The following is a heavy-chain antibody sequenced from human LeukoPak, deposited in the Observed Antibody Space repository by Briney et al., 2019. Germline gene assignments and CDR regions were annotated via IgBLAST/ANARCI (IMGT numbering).Heavy chain of an antibody. CDR2: IYYSGST. D-gene: IGHD5-12*01. Sequence: SQTLSLTCTVSGGSISSGDYYWSWIRQPPGKGLEWIGYIYYSGSTYYNPSLKSRVTISVDTSKNQFSLKLSSVTAADTAVYYCVSGYSGYEGYFDYWGQGTLVTVSS. CDR1: GGSISSGDYY. CDR3: VSGYSGYEGYFDY. J-gene: IGHJ4*02. V-gene: IGHV4-30-4*01.